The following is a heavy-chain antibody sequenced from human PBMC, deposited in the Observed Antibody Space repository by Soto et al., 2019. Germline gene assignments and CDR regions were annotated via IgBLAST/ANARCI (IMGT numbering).Heavy chain of an antibody. D-gene: IGHD5-18*01. Sequence: SETLSLTCTVSGGSISSSSYYWGWIRQPPGKGLEWIGSIYYSGSTYYNPSLKSRVTISVDTSKNQFSLKLSSVTAADTAVYYCASFHVDTDSSSWFDPWGQGTLVTVSS. CDR1: GGSISSSSYY. CDR3: ASFHVDTDSSSWFDP. J-gene: IGHJ5*02. CDR2: IYYSGST. V-gene: IGHV4-39*07.